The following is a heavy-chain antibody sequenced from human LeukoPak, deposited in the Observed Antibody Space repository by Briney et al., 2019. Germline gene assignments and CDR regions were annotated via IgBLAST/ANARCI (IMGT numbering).Heavy chain of an antibody. Sequence: GSVKVSCKASGYTFTGYYMHWVRQAPGQGLEWMGWINPNSGGTNYAQKFQGRVTMTRDTSISTAYMELSRLRSDDTAVYYCARSRGGSGSYYNQDFFYYYMDVWGKGTTVTISS. CDR1: GYTFTGYY. V-gene: IGHV1-2*02. J-gene: IGHJ6*03. D-gene: IGHD3-10*01. CDR2: INPNSGGT. CDR3: ARSRGGSGSYYNQDFFYYYMDV.